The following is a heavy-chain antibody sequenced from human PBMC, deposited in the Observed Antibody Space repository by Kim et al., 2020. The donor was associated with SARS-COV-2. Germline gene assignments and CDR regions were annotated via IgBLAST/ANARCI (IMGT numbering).Heavy chain of an antibody. CDR3: ARAGAGRITIFGVVIESFDY. CDR2: IYYSGST. D-gene: IGHD3-3*01. J-gene: IGHJ4*02. Sequence: SETLSLTCTVSGGSISSGGYYWSWIRQHPGKGLEWIGYIYYSGSTYYNPSLKSRVTISVDTSKNQFSLKLSSVTAADTAVYYCARAGAGRITIFGVVIESFDYWGQGNLVTVSS. CDR1: GGSISSGGYY. V-gene: IGHV4-31*03.